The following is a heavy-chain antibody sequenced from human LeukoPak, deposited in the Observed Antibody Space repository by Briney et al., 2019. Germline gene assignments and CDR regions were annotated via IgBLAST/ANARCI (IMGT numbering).Heavy chain of an antibody. CDR2: ISGSGGST. CDR3: AKDRGDWAVTTTPAFDI. Sequence: GGSLRLSCAASGFTFSSYGMSWVRQAPGKGLEWVSAISGSGGSTYYADSVKGRFTISRDNSKNTLYLQMNSLRAEDTAVYYCAKDRGDWAVTTTPAFDIWGQGTMVTVSS. CDR1: GFTFSSYG. J-gene: IGHJ3*02. V-gene: IGHV3-23*01. D-gene: IGHD4-17*01.